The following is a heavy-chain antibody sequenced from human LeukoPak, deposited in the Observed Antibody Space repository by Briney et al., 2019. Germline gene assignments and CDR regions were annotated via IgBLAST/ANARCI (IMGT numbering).Heavy chain of an antibody. V-gene: IGHV1-69*13. CDR1: GGTFSSYA. CDR3: ARVLGSEGYYYFDY. D-gene: IGHD2-15*01. Sequence: SVKVSCKASGGTFSSYALSWVRQAPGQGLEWMGGIIPIFGTANYAQKFQGRVTITADEATSTAYMELSSLRSEDTAVYYCARVLGSEGYYYFDYWGQGTLVTVSS. CDR2: IIPIFGTA. J-gene: IGHJ4*02.